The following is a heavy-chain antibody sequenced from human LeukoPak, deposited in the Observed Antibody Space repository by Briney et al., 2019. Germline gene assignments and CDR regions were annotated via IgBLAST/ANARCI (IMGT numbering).Heavy chain of an antibody. CDR1: AGSITNYY. CDR3: ARHSGYHSPIDY. D-gene: IGHD3-22*01. V-gene: IGHV4-59*08. CDR2: IYYTGST. Sequence: PSETLPLTCTVSAGSITNYYWSWIRQPPGKGLEWIGYIYYTGSTNYNPSLKSRVSISVDTSKNQFSLKLSSVTAADTAVYYCARHSGYHSPIDYWGQGTLVTVSS. J-gene: IGHJ4*02.